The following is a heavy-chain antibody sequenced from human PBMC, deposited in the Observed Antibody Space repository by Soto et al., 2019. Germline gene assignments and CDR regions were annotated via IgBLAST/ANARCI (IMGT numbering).Heavy chain of an antibody. CDR1: GFTFSSYS. J-gene: IGHJ4*02. CDR3: ARLTGGSSWYFPTAVLDY. Sequence: GSLRLSCVASGFTFSSYSMNWVRQAPGKGLEWVSYISSSSSTIFYADSVKGRFTISRDNAKNSLYLQMNSLRDEDTAVYYCARLTGGSSWYFPTAVLDYWGQGTLVTVSS. D-gene: IGHD6-13*01. V-gene: IGHV3-48*02. CDR2: ISSSSSTI.